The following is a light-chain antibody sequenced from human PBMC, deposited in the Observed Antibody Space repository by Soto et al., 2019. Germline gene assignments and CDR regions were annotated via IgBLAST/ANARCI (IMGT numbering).Light chain of an antibody. CDR2: DAS. J-gene: IGKJ1*01. CDR1: QSVINFY. V-gene: IGKV3-20*01. Sequence: DIVLTQSPGTLSLSPGGRATLSCRASQSVINFYLAWYQQNPGQAPRLLIYDASTRATGIPDRFSGSGSGTDFTLTISRLEPEDFAVYYCQHFGSSRGTFGQGTKVDNK. CDR3: QHFGSSRGT.